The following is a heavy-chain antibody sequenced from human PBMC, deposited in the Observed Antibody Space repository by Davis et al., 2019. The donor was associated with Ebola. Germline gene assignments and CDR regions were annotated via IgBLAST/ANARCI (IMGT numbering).Heavy chain of an antibody. CDR2: IRDSGSTI. J-gene: IGHJ4*02. CDR3: AGSRRADGYTHTRFDH. Sequence: GESLKISCAASGFTFSNAWMSWIRQAPGKGLEWVSYIRDSGSTISYADSVKGRFTVSRDNAENSLYLQMNSLRADDTAVYYCAGSRRADGYTHTRFDHWGQGTLVTVSS. D-gene: IGHD5-18*01. CDR1: GFTFSNAW. V-gene: IGHV3-11*04.